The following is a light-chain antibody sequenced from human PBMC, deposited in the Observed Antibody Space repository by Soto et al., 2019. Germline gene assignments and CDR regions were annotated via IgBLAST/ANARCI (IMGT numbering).Light chain of an antibody. CDR1: NSDVGSYKF. CDR2: EVN. Sequence: QSVLTQPASVSGSPGQSITISCTGTNSDVGSYKFVSWYQHYPNKAPKLMIYEVNKRPSGVSDRFSGSKSGNTASLTISRLQAEDEADYYSCSYAGTTIYWVFGGGTKVTVL. J-gene: IGLJ3*02. V-gene: IGLV2-23*02. CDR3: CSYAGTTIYWV.